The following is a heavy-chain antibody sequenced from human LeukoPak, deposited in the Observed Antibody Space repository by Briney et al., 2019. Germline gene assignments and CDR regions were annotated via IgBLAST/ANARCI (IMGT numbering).Heavy chain of an antibody. Sequence: GGSLSLSCAASRFTLSSNDMSWVRQAPGQGQGWVSIIYSGGTIHYSDSVKGQFTISRDNTKNTLYLQMISLRAEDTAVYYCATGYDFGFDPWGQGTLVTGSS. J-gene: IGHJ5*02. D-gene: IGHD5-12*01. CDR2: IYSGGTI. V-gene: IGHV3-53*01. CDR3: ATGYDFGFDP. CDR1: RFTLSSND.